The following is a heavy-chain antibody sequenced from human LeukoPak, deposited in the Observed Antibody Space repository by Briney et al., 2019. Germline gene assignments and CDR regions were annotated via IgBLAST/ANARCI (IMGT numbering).Heavy chain of an antibody. CDR2: INHSGST. CDR3: ARAGYSSGWYLDP. D-gene: IGHD6-19*01. V-gene: IGHV4-34*01. Sequence: PSEPLSLTCGVYGGFFSGFYWSGIRQPPGKGVEWVGEINHSGSTNYNPSLKSRIPISVDTSKNQFSLKLSSVAAADTAVYYCARAGYSSGWYLDPWGQGTLVTVSS. CDR1: GGFFSGFY. J-gene: IGHJ5*02.